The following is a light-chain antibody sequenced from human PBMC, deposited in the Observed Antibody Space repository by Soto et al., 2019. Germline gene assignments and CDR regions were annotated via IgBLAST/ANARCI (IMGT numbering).Light chain of an antibody. Sequence: EIVMTQSPATLSVSPGERATLSCRTSQSVRSNLAWYQQMPGQPPRLIIYSASTRATSIPARFSGSGSGTEFALTVSSPQSEDFAVYYCQQYNSWPLTFGGGTKVEIK. V-gene: IGKV3D-15*01. CDR1: QSVRSN. CDR2: SAS. J-gene: IGKJ4*01. CDR3: QQYNSWPLT.